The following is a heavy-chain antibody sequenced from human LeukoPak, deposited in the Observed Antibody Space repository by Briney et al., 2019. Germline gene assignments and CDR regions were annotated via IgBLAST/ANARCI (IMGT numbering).Heavy chain of an antibody. V-gene: IGHV4-34*01. CDR3: ARGKWARGPLRYYYMDV. D-gene: IGHD3-10*01. CDR2: VSHSGST. CDR1: GGSFSGYY. J-gene: IGHJ6*03. Sequence: PSETLSLTCGVSGGSFSGYYWSWIRQPPGKGLEWIGEVSHSGSTNDNPPLKSRLTMSADPSKKQFFLNVTSLSAADTAVYYCARGKWARGPLRYYYMDVWGKGTTVIVSS.